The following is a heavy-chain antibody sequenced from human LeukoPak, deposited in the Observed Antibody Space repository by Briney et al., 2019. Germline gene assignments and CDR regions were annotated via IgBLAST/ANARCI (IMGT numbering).Heavy chain of an antibody. Sequence: ASVKVSCKASGYTFTGYYMHWVRQAPGQGLEWMGWINPNSGGTNYAQKFQGRVTMTRDTSISTAYMELSRLRSDDTAVYYCARGGRTYYDILWAKDAFDIWGQGTMVTVSS. CDR3: ARGGRTYYDILWAKDAFDI. CDR1: GYTFTGYY. CDR2: INPNSGGT. D-gene: IGHD3-9*01. J-gene: IGHJ3*02. V-gene: IGHV1-2*02.